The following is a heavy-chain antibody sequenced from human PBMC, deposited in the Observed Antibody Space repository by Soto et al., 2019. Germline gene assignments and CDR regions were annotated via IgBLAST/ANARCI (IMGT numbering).Heavy chain of an antibody. CDR2: ISSNGGST. CDR1: GFTFSSYA. V-gene: IGHV3-64D*06. D-gene: IGHD3-3*01. J-gene: IGHJ5*02. CDR3: VKDPDYDFWSGYQENWFDP. Sequence: PGGSLRLSCSASGFTFSSYAMHWVRQAPGKGLEYVSAISSNGGSTYYADSVKGRFTISRDNSKNTPYLQMSSLRAEDTAVYYCVKDPDYDFWSGYQENWFDPWGQGTLVTVSS.